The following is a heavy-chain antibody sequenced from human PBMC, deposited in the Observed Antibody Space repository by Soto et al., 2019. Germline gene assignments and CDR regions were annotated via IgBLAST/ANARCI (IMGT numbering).Heavy chain of an antibody. CDR2: INAGNGNT. J-gene: IGHJ4*02. V-gene: IGHV1-3*01. D-gene: IGHD3-10*01. CDR3: ARADPLWFGDPPAGY. Sequence: GASVKVSCKASGYTFTSYAMHWVRQAPGQRLEWMGWINAGNGNTKYSQKFQGRVTITRDTSASTAYMELRSLRSEDTAVYYCARADPLWFGDPPAGYWGQGTLVTVSS. CDR1: GYTFTSYA.